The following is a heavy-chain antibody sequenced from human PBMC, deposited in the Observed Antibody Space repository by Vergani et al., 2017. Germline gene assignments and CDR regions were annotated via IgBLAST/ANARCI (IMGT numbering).Heavy chain of an antibody. CDR3: ARETVTGSRYFDY. J-gene: IGHJ4*02. D-gene: IGHD6-19*01. CDR1: GFTFSNYG. V-gene: IGHV3-30*02. Sequence: QVQLVESGGGVVQPGGSLRLSCGASGFTFSNYGMHWVRQAPGKGLEWVTFIRYDGSNTYYANSVKGRFTITRDNSKNTLFLQMNSLRQEDTAVYYCARETVTGSRYFDYWGQGTLVTVSS. CDR2: IRYDGSNT.